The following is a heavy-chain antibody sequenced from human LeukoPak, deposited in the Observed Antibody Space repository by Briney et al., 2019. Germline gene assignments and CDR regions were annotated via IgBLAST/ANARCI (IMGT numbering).Heavy chain of an antibody. D-gene: IGHD3-10*01. Sequence: GGSLRLSCAASGFTFSSYGMHWVRQAPGKGLEWVAFIRYDGSNKYYADSVKGRFTISRDNSKNTLYLQMNSLRVEDTAVYYCAKEPMVRGVMPSLDYWGQGTLVTVSS. V-gene: IGHV3-30*02. CDR2: IRYDGSNK. J-gene: IGHJ4*02. CDR3: AKEPMVRGVMPSLDY. CDR1: GFTFSSYG.